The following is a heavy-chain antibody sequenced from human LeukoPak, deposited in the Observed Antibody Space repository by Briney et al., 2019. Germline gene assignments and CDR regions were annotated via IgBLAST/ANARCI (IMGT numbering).Heavy chain of an antibody. Sequence: GSLRLSCAASGFTFSSYSMNWVRQAPGKGLEWVSSISSSSSYIYYADSVKGRFTISRDNAKNSLYLQMNSLRAEDTAVYYCARGRRVDYYDSSGYPNWFDPWGQGTLVTVSS. CDR1: GFTFSSYS. V-gene: IGHV3-21*01. CDR2: ISSSSSYI. CDR3: ARGRRVDYYDSSGYPNWFDP. D-gene: IGHD3-22*01. J-gene: IGHJ5*02.